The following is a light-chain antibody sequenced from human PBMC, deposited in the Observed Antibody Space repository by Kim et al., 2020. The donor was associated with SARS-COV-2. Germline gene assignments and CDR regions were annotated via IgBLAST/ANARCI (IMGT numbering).Light chain of an antibody. CDR3: QQYFKAPYT. CDR2: WAS. J-gene: IGKJ2*01. Sequence: RPTISCQSSQCLLASTNKKNYLAWYQQRPGQPPKLVIPWASSRESGVPDRFTGSGSATDFTLTITSLQAEDVAIFYCQQYFKAPYTFGQGTKLEI. CDR1: QCLLASTNKKNY. V-gene: IGKV4-1*01.